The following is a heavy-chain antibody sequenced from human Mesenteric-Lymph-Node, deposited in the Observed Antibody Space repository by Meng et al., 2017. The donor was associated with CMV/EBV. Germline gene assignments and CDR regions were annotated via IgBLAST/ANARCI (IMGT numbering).Heavy chain of an antibody. D-gene: IGHD2-2*01. V-gene: IGHV3-48*03. CDR3: ARDGRFRGIVVVPAAPDV. CDR1: GFTFSSYE. J-gene: IGHJ6*02. CDR2: ISSSGSTI. Sequence: LSLTCAASGFTFSSYEMNWVRQAPGKGLEWVSYISSSGSTIYYADSVKGRFTISRDNAKNSLYLQMNSLRAEDTAVYYCARDGRFRGIVVVPAAPDVWGQGTTVTVSS.